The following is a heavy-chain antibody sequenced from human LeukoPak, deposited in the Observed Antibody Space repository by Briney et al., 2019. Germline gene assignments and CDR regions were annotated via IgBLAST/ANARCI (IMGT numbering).Heavy chain of an antibody. Sequence: ASVKVSCKASGYTFTSYAMNWVRQAPGQGLEWMGWINTNTGNPTYAQGFTGRFVFSLDTSVSTAYLQISSLKAEDTAVYYCAKQLTAVADHDAFDIWGQGTMVTVSS. CDR2: INTNTGNP. CDR1: GYTFTSYA. D-gene: IGHD4-23*01. J-gene: IGHJ3*02. CDR3: AKQLTAVADHDAFDI. V-gene: IGHV7-4-1*02.